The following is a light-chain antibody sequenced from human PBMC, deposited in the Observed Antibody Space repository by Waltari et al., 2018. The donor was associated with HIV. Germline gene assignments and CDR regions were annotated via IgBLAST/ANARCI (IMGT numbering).Light chain of an antibody. J-gene: IGKJ5*01. CDR3: MQGLQSPT. Sequence: DIVMTQSPLSLPVTPGETASISCRSSLSLLHRSGHHYLDWYLQKPGQSPQLLIYLGSNRASGVPARISGSRSGTDFTLIISRVEAEDVGVYYCMQGLQSPTFGQGTRLEIK. V-gene: IGKV2-28*01. CDR1: LSLLHRSGHHY. CDR2: LGS.